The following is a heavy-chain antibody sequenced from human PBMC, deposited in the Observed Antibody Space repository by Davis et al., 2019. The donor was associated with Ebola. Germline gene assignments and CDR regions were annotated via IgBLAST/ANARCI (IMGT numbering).Heavy chain of an antibody. J-gene: IGHJ4*02. V-gene: IGHV4-39*07. D-gene: IGHD1-26*01. CDR2: INHSGST. CDR3: ARVGLLQAFDN. CDR1: GGSISSSSYY. Sequence: PSETLSLTCTVSGGSISSSSYYWGWIRQPPGKGLEWIGEINHSGSTNYNPSLKSRVTISVDTSKNQFSLKLSSVTAADTAVYYCARVGLLQAFDNWGQGTLVTVSS.